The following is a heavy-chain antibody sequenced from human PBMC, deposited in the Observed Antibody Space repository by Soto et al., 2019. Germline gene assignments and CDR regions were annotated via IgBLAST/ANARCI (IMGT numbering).Heavy chain of an antibody. Sequence: GGSLRLSCAASGFTFSSYTMHWVRQTPGKGLEWVAHISYDGGDKYYADSVKGRYTISRDNSKNTLYLQMNSLRAEDTAVYYCARGGATFTYYYYYSMDVWGQGTTVTVSS. CDR1: GFTFSSYT. J-gene: IGHJ6*02. V-gene: IGHV3-30-3*01. CDR3: ARGGATFTYYYYYSMDV. D-gene: IGHD1-26*01. CDR2: ISYDGGDK.